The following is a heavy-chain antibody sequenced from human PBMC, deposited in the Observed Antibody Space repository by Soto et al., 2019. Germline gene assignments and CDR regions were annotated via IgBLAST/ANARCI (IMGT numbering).Heavy chain of an antibody. D-gene: IGHD3-22*01. CDR2: IYYSGST. CDR1: GGSISSYY. V-gene: IGHV4-59*01. Sequence: PSETLSLTCTVSGGSISSYYCSWIRQPPGKGLEWIGYIYYSGSTNYNPSLKSRVTISVDTSKNQFSLKLSSVTAADTAVYYCARYLYYYDSSGYSRWFDPCAQGTLVTVSS. CDR3: ARYLYYYDSSGYSRWFDP. J-gene: IGHJ5*02.